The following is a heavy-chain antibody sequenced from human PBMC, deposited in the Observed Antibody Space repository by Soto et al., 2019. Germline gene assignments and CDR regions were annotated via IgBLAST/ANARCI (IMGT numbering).Heavy chain of an antibody. Sequence: ASVKVSCKASGYTFTSYDINWVRQATGQGLEWMGWMNPNSGNTGYAQRFQGRVTMTRNTSISTAYMELSSLRSEDTAVYYCARGAGYDFWSGYSSPPAFDIWGQGTMVTVSS. J-gene: IGHJ3*02. CDR3: ARGAGYDFWSGYSSPPAFDI. V-gene: IGHV1-8*01. CDR2: MNPNSGNT. D-gene: IGHD3-3*01. CDR1: GYTFTSYD.